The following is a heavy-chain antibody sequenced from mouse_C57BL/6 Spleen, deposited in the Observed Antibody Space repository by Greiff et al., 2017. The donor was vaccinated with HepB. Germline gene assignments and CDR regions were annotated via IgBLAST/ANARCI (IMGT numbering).Heavy chain of an antibody. CDR3: TRQGIYYDYLAWFAY. D-gene: IGHD2-4*01. J-gene: IGHJ3*01. Sequence: QVHVKQSGAELVRPGASVTLSCKASGYTFTDYEMHWVKQTPVHGLEWIGAIDPETGGTAYNQKFKGKAILTADKSSSTAYMELRSLTSEDSAVYYCTRQGIYYDYLAWFAYWGQGTLVTVSA. V-gene: IGHV1-15*01. CDR2: IDPETGGT. CDR1: GYTFTDYE.